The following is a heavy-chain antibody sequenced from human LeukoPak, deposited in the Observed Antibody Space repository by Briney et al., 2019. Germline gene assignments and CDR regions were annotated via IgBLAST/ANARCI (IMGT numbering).Heavy chain of an antibody. D-gene: IGHD3-10*01. CDR1: GYTFTSYY. CDR2: INTNTGNP. V-gene: IGHV7-4-1*02. Sequence: ASVRVSCKASGYTFTSYYMHWVRQAPGQGLEWMGWINTNTGNPTYAQGFTGRFVFSLDTSVSTAYLQISSLKAGDTAVYYCARDGWEGNYYYGSGSEYNWFDPWGQGTLVTVSS. CDR3: ARDGWEGNYYYGSGSEYNWFDP. J-gene: IGHJ5*02.